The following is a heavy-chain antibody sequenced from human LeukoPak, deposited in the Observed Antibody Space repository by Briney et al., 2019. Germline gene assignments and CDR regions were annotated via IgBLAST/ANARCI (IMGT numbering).Heavy chain of an antibody. CDR2: IYSGGST. CDR1: GFTVSSNY. Sequence: GGSLRLSCAASGFTVSSNYMSWVRQAPGKGLEWVSVIYSGGSTYYADSVKGRFTISRDNSKNTLYLQMNSLRAEDTAVYYCARDTGYSDSSGYYGTNFDSWGQGTLVTVSS. CDR3: ARDTGYSDSSGYYGTNFDS. D-gene: IGHD3-22*01. J-gene: IGHJ4*02. V-gene: IGHV3-66*01.